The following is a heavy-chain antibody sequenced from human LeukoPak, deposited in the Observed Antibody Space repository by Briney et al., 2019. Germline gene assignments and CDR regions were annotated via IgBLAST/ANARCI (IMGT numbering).Heavy chain of an antibody. V-gene: IGHV3-7*04. CDR3: ARGAARLDY. CDR1: GLTFSSYW. D-gene: IGHD6-6*01. Sequence: GGSLRLSCAASGLTFSSYWMSWVRQAPGKGLEWVANIKQDGSEKYYVDSVKGRFTISRDNAKNSLYLQMNSLRAEDTAVYYCARGAARLDYWGQGTLVTVSS. J-gene: IGHJ4*02. CDR2: IKQDGSEK.